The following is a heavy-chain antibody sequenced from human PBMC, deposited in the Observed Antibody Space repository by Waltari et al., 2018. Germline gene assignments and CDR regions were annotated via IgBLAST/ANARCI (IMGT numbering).Heavy chain of an antibody. V-gene: IGHV1-18*01. CDR3: AHSDYRSSWYTMDV. CDR1: GYTFISNG. Sequence: VKLVQSGGEVKKPGASVKVSCKASGYTFISNGISWVRQAPGQGLEWVGWGSGYDEKPKYARKFQGRVSLTADTATNTAYMELTSLTADDTAVYYCAHSDYRSSWYTMDVWGQGTTVSVSS. J-gene: IGHJ6*02. CDR2: GSGYDEKP. D-gene: IGHD6-13*01.